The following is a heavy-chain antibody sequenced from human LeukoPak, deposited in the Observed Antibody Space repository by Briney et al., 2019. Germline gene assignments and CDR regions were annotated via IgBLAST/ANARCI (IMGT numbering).Heavy chain of an antibody. CDR3: ARTRGSHWFDP. CDR1: GGSISSGDYY. D-gene: IGHD3-10*01. J-gene: IGHJ5*02. CDR2: IYYSGDT. Sequence: SETLSLTCTVSGGSISSGDYYWSWIRQHPGKGLEWIGYIYYSGDTYNNPSLKSRITISVDTSKNRFSLKLSSVTAADTAVYYCARTRGSHWFDPWGQGTLVTVSS. V-gene: IGHV4-31*03.